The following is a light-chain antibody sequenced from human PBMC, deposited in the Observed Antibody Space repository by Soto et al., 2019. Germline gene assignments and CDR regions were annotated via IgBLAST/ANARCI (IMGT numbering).Light chain of an antibody. V-gene: IGKV3-15*01. J-gene: IGKJ5*01. Sequence: MHAAAALYLSPGYRGTLCFRTSQSVRSNSAWYQQKPGQTPRLLIYGASTRATGVQARFSGSGSGTEFTLTICSLQSEDFAVYYSQQYNKGTTINCGQGTRPEIK. CDR3: QQYNKGTTIN. CDR2: GAS. CDR1: QSVRSN.